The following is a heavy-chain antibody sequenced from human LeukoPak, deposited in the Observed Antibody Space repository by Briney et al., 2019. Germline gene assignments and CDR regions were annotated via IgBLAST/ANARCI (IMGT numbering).Heavy chain of an antibody. CDR3: ARQRFGELLGGMDV. CDR1: GGSISSYY. Sequence: PSETLSLTCTVSGGSISSYYWSWIRQPPGKGLEWIGYIYYSGSTNYNPSLKSRVTISVDTSKNQFSLKLSSVTAADTAVYYCARQRFGELLGGMDVWGQGTTVTVSS. D-gene: IGHD3-10*01. J-gene: IGHJ6*02. V-gene: IGHV4-59*08. CDR2: IYYSGST.